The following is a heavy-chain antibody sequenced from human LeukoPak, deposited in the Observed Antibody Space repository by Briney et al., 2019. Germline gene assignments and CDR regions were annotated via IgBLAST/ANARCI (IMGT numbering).Heavy chain of an antibody. CDR1: GFTFSDYD. CDR3: ARVAKERVGGVYYFDY. D-gene: IGHD1-1*01. V-gene: IGHV3-13*01. CDR2: IGTGGDT. Sequence: GGSLRLSCAASGFTFSDYDMHWVRHAPGKGLEWVSAIGTGGDTYYTASVKGRFTISIEKSKNSLYLQMNSLRAGDTAVYYCARVAKERVGGVYYFDYWGQGTLVTVSS. J-gene: IGHJ4*02.